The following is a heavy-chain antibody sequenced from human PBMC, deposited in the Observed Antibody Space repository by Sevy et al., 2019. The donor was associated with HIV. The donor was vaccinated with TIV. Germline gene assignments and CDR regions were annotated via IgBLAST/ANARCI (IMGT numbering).Heavy chain of an antibody. D-gene: IGHD3-10*01. CDR1: GFTVSSNY. CDR3: ARPSFYYGSDY. Sequence: GGSLRLSCAASGFTVSSNYMSWVRQAPGKGLEWVSVIYSGGSTYYADSVKGRFTISRDNSKNTLYLQMNSLRAEDTAVYYCARPSFYYGSDYWGQGTLVTVPS. J-gene: IGHJ4*02. CDR2: IYSGGST. V-gene: IGHV3-53*01.